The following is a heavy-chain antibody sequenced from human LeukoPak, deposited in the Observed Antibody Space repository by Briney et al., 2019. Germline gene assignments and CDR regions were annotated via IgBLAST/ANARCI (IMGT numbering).Heavy chain of an antibody. CDR1: GGTFSSYA. CDR3: ARDIGSLYYYDSSGFKYFDY. CDR2: IIPIFGTA. J-gene: IGHJ4*02. D-gene: IGHD3-22*01. V-gene: IGHV1-69*06. Sequence: SVKVSCKASGGTFSSYAISWVRQAPGQGLEWMGGIIPIFGTANYAQKFQGRVTITADKSTSTAYMELRSLRSDDTAVYYCARDIGSLYYYDSSGFKYFDYWGQGTLVTVSS.